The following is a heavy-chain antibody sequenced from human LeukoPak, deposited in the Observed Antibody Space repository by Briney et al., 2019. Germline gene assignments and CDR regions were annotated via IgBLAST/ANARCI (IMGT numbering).Heavy chain of an antibody. CDR2: ISGRGGST. Sequence: GGSLRLSCAASGFTFSSYAMSWVPQAPGKGLEWVSAISGRGGSTYYPDSVEGRFTISRDNSKNTLYLQMNSLRAEDTAIYYCAKDHPRQGVTAHTPFDYWGQGTLVTVSS. CDR3: AKDHPRQGVTAHTPFDY. V-gene: IGHV3-23*01. J-gene: IGHJ4*02. D-gene: IGHD2-15*01. CDR1: GFTFSSYA.